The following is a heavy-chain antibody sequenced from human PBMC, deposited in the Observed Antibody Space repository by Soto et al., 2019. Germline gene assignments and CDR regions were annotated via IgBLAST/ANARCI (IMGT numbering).Heavy chain of an antibody. CDR3: ARDAWDSSSSGFDY. Sequence: PSETLSLTCTVSGGSISSYYWSWIRQPPGKGLEWIGYIYYSGSTNYNPSLKSRVTISVDTSKNQFSLKLSSVTAVDTAVYYCARDAWDSSSSGFDYWGQGTLVTVSS. J-gene: IGHJ4*02. CDR2: IYYSGST. D-gene: IGHD6-6*01. V-gene: IGHV4-59*01. CDR1: GGSISSYY.